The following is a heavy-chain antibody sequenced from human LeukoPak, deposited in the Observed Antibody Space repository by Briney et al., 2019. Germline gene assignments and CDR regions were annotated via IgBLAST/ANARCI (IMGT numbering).Heavy chain of an antibody. CDR3: ARIGPYCSSTSCRYYYYGMDV. Sequence: ASVKVSCKASGYTFTGYYMHWVRQAPGQGLEWMGWINPNSGDTNFAQKFQGRVTMTRDTSISTAYMELSRPTSDDTAVYCCARIGPYCSSTSCRYYYYGMDVWGKGTTVTVSS. J-gene: IGHJ6*04. V-gene: IGHV1-2*02. CDR1: GYTFTGYY. CDR2: INPNSGDT. D-gene: IGHD2-2*01.